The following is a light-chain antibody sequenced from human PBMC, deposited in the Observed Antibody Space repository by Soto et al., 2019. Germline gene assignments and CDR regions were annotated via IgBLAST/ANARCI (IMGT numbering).Light chain of an antibody. V-gene: IGLV2-23*01. CDR2: EGN. CDR3: CLYAYNSGWL. CDR1: RGDVLRYDA. J-gene: IGLJ2*01. Sequence: QSAPTQPAPVSGSPGQSIPIPCTGARGDVLRYDAVSWYQHQPGIAPKLILYEGNKRPSGVSNRFSGPKSGHMASLTIAGLQAEDEADYYCCLYAYNSGWLFGGGTKLTVL.